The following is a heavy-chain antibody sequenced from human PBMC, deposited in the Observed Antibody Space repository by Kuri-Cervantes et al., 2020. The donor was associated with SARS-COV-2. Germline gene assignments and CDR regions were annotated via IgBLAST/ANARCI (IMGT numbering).Heavy chain of an antibody. CDR3: ARDLLWSNGGSYAY. D-gene: IGHD1-26*01. V-gene: IGHV1-69*13. CDR2: IIPIFGTA. CDR1: GGTFSSYA. Sequence: SVKVSCKASGGTFSSYAISWVRQAPGQGLEWMGGIIPIFGTANYAQKFQGRVTITADESTSTAYMELSSLRSEDTAVYNCARDLLWSNGGSYAYWGQGTLVTVSS. J-gene: IGHJ4*02.